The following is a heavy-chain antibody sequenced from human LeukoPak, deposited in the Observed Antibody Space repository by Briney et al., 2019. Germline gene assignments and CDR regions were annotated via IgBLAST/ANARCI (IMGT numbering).Heavy chain of an antibody. CDR2: IWYDGSNK. CDR1: GFTFSSYG. Sequence: GGSLRLSCAASGFTFSSYGMHWVRQAPGKGLEWVVVIWYDGSNKYYADSVKGRFTISRDNSKNTLYLQMNSLRAEDTAVYYCARGRDILTGCDYWGQGTLVTVSS. D-gene: IGHD3-9*01. CDR3: ARGRDILTGCDY. J-gene: IGHJ4*02. V-gene: IGHV3-33*01.